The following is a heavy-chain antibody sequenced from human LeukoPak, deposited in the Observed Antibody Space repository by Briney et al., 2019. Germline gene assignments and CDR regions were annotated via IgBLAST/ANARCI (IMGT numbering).Heavy chain of an antibody. V-gene: IGHV3-7*04. CDR3: ARDGYSSGSHDY. CDR2: IKQDGSDK. J-gene: IGHJ4*02. Sequence: PGGSLRLSCAASGFTFSSYWTTWVRQAPGKGLEWVANIKQDGSDKHYVDSVKGRFTISRDNAKNSLYLQMNSLTAEDTAVYYCARDGYSSGSHDYWGQGTLVTVSS. D-gene: IGHD3-10*01. CDR1: GFTFSSYW.